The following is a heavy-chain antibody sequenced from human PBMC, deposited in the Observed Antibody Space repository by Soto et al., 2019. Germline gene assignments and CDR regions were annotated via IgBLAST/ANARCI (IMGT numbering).Heavy chain of an antibody. CDR3: AREIKRNNWNSLQLYYYYYGMDV. V-gene: IGHV3-73*02. CDR2: IRSKANSYAT. CDR1: GFTFSGSA. Sequence: EVQLVESGGGLVQPGGSLKLSCAASGFTFSGSAMHWVRQASGKGLEWVGRIRSKANSYATAYAASVKGRFTISRDDSKNTAYLQMNSLKTEDTAVYYCAREIKRNNWNSLQLYYYYYGMDVWGQGTTVTVSS. J-gene: IGHJ6*02. D-gene: IGHD1-7*01.